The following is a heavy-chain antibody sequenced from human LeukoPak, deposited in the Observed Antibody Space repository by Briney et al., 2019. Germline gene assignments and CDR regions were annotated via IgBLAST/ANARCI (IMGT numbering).Heavy chain of an antibody. CDR3: ARALNRIVATIGGDY. D-gene: IGHD5-12*01. CDR2: INPNSGGT. CDR1: GYTFTGYH. Sequence: GASVKVSCKASGYTFTGYHIHWVRQAPGQGLEWMGRINPNSGGTNYAQKFQGRVTMTRDTSISTAYMELSRLRSDDTAVYYCARALNRIVATIGGDYWGQGTLVTVSS. V-gene: IGHV1-2*06. J-gene: IGHJ4*02.